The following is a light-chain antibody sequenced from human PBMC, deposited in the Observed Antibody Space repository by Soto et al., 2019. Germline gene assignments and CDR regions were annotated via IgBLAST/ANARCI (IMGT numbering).Light chain of an antibody. CDR2: DSN. V-gene: IGLV1-40*01. Sequence: QSVLTQPPSVSGAPGQRVTISCTGTSSNIGAGQDVHWYRQLPGAAPKFLISDSNNRASGVPDRFSVSKSGASASLATTGLRAEDEGDYFCQSYGTSLSGLYVFGTGTQV. CDR1: SSNIGAGQD. CDR3: QSYGTSLSGLYV. J-gene: IGLJ1*01.